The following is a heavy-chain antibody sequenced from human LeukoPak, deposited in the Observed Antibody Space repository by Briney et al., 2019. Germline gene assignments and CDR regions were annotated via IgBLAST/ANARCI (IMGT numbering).Heavy chain of an antibody. CDR1: EFIFSDYA. Sequence: EGSLRLSCAASEFIFSDYAMGWVRQAPGKGLEWVSTIDKTTYPTFYADSVKGRFTISRDNSKNTLYLQMNSLRTEDTAVYFCAKFEGATIPGWFNDYWGQGILVTVSS. CDR3: AKFEGATIPGWFNDY. CDR2: IDKTTYPT. V-gene: IGHV3-23*05. D-gene: IGHD6-19*01. J-gene: IGHJ4*02.